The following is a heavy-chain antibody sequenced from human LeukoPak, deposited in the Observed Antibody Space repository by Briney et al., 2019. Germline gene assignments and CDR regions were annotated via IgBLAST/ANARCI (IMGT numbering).Heavy chain of an antibody. J-gene: IGHJ4*02. Sequence: SETLSLTCTVSGGSLSSYSFYWGWIRPPPGQGLEWIGSTDYSGSTYYMPSLKSRVTISVDTSRNQFSLKLSSVTAADTAVYYCARLLESSGWYHPPGFDYWGEGTLVTVSS. D-gene: IGHD6-19*01. CDR3: ARLLESSGWYHPPGFDY. CDR1: GGSLSSYSFY. V-gene: IGHV4-39*01. CDR2: TDYSGST.